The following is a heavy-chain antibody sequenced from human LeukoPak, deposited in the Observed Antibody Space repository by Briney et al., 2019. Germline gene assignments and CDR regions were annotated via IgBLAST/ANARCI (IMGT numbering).Heavy chain of an antibody. Sequence: SETLSLTCAVSGGSISSSNWWSWVRQPPGKGLEWIGEIYHSGSTNYNPSLKSRVTISVDKSKNQFSLKLSSVTAADAAVYYCAKLVGALHSGGYWGQGTLVTVSS. J-gene: IGHJ4*02. CDR3: AKLVGALHSGGY. V-gene: IGHV4-4*02. CDR2: IYHSGST. D-gene: IGHD1-26*01. CDR1: GGSISSSNW.